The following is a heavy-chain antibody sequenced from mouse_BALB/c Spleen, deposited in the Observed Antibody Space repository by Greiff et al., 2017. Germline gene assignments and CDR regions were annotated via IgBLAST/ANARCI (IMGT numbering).Heavy chain of an antibody. CDR1: GFTFSSYA. J-gene: IGHJ3*01. CDR3: ARQGTTVVEEGFAY. CDR2: ISSGGSYT. D-gene: IGHD1-1*01. Sequence: EVKLMESGGGLVKPGGSLKLSCAASGFTFSSYAMSWVRQTPEKRLEWVATISSGGSYTYYPDSVKGRFTISRDNAKNTLYLQMSSLRSEDTAMYYCARQGTTVVEEGFAYWGQGTLVTVSA. V-gene: IGHV5-9-3*01.